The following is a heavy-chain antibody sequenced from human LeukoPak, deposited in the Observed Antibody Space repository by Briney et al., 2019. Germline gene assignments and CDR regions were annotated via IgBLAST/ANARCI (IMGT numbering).Heavy chain of an antibody. CDR2: IGSSGSPI. CDR3: ARGRTTTLYYFDY. D-gene: IGHD1/OR15-1a*01. Sequence: GGSLRLSCAASGFTISDYYMSWIRQVPGKGLEWVSYIGSSGSPIYYADSVKGRFTISRDNAKNSLYLQMISLRAEDTAVYYCARGRTTTLYYFDYWGQGTLVTVSS. J-gene: IGHJ4*02. V-gene: IGHV3-11*01. CDR1: GFTISDYY.